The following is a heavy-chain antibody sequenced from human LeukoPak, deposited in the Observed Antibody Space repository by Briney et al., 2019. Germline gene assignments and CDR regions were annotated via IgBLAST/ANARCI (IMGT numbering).Heavy chain of an antibody. CDR2: IYYSGST. CDR3: ARLGLPGELLDY. V-gene: IGHV4-39*01. J-gene: IGHJ4*02. Sequence: SETLSLTCTVAGGSLSSSSYYWGWIRQPPGKGLEWIGSIYYSGSTYYNPSLKSRVTISVDTSKNQFSLKLSSVTAADTAVYYCARLGLPGELLDYWGQGTLVTVSS. CDR1: GGSLSSSSYY. D-gene: IGHD3-10*01.